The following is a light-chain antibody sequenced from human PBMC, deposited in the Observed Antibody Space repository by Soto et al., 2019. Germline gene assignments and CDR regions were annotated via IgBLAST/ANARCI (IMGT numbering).Light chain of an antibody. CDR2: EVS. Sequence: QSVLTQPASVSGSPGQSITISCTGTSSDVGGYKYVSWYQQHPGKAPKLMIYEVSNRPSGVSNRFSGSKSGNTASLTISGLQAEDDADYYCSSYTTNNIPVFGGGTQLTVL. V-gene: IGLV2-14*01. CDR3: SSYTTNNIPV. J-gene: IGLJ3*02. CDR1: SSDVGGYKY.